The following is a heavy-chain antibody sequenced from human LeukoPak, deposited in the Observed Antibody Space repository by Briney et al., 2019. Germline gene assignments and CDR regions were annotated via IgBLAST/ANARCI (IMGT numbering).Heavy chain of an antibody. D-gene: IGHD7-27*01. J-gene: IGHJ3*02. CDR3: ASRRTTLGAFDI. CDR1: GFTFSSYA. Sequence: GGSLRLSCAASGFTFSSYAMSWVRQAPGKGLEWVSAISGSGGSTYYADSVKGRFTISRDNSKNTLYPQMNSLRAEDTAVYYCASRRTTLGAFDIWGQGTMVTVSS. V-gene: IGHV3-23*01. CDR2: ISGSGGST.